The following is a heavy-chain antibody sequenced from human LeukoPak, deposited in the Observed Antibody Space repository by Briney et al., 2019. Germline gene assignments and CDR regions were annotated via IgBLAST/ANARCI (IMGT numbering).Heavy chain of an antibody. CDR2: ISSSSSYI. V-gene: IGHV3-21*01. Sequence: GGSLRLSCAASGFTFSSYSMNWVRQAPGKGLEWVASISSSSSYIYDADLAKGRFTISRDNSKNSLYLQMNSLGAEDTAVYYCARQAAGDYHFDSWGQGTLVTVSS. CDR3: ARQAAGDYHFDS. CDR1: GFTFSSYS. J-gene: IGHJ4*02. D-gene: IGHD4-17*01.